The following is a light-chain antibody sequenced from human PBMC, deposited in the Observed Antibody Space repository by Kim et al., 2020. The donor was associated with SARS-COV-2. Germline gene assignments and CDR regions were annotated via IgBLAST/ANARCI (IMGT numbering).Light chain of an antibody. CDR3: QQYNSYPFT. CDR1: QDIINS. J-gene: IGKJ2*01. V-gene: IGKV1-16*02. CDR2: ASS. Sequence: ASVGDSVPIAWGESQDIINSLAWFQQKPGKAPKALIYASSSLQSGLPSKFSGRGSGTDFTLTISGLQPEDFATYYCQQYNSYPFTFGQGTKLEI.